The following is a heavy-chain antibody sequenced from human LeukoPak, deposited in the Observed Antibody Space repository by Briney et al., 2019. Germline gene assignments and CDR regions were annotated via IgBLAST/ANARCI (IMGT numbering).Heavy chain of an antibody. CDR2: TSFDGSNQ. D-gene: IGHD2-15*01. Sequence: PGGSLRLSCAASGFTFSRYAMHWVRQAPGKGLEWVALTSFDGSNQYYADFVKGRLTISRDNSRDTLDLQMNSLRVEDTALYYCARGSVGTPPPFDFWGQGTLVTVSS. J-gene: IGHJ4*02. CDR3: ARGSVGTPPPFDF. V-gene: IGHV3-30-3*01. CDR1: GFTFSRYA.